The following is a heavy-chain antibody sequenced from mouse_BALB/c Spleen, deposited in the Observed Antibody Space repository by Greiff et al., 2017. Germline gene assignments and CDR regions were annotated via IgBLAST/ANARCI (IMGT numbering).Heavy chain of an antibody. CDR1: GFTFSSYY. V-gene: IGHV5-6-2*01. Sequence: EVMLVESGGGLVKLGGSLKLSCAASGFTFSSYYMSWVRQTPEKRLELVAAINSNGGSTYYPDTVKGRFTISRDNAKNTLYLQMSSLKSEDTALYYCARQKYGNFAYWGQGTLVTVSA. CDR3: ARQKYGNFAY. J-gene: IGHJ3*01. CDR2: INSNGGST. D-gene: IGHD2-10*02.